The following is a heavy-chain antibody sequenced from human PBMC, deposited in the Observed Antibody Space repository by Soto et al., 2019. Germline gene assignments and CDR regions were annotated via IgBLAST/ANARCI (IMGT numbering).Heavy chain of an antibody. CDR1: GYTFTSYG. D-gene: IGHD2-2*01. CDR2: ISAYNGNT. V-gene: IGHV1-18*01. J-gene: IGHJ4*02. Sequence: QVQLVQSGAEVKKPGASVKVSCKASGYTFTSYGISWVRQAPGQGLEGMGWISAYNGNTNYAQKPXGGVTLTTDKSTSTAYMELTSLGSDDTAVYYCARADPPSVNWGQGTLVTVSS. CDR3: ARADPPSVN.